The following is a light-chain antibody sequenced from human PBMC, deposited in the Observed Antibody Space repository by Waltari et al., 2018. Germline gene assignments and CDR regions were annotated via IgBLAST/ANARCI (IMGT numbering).Light chain of an antibody. J-gene: IGLJ3*02. CDR2: EDT. Sequence: SSDLTQPPSVSVSPGQTARTTCTGDALAKKYAYWYQQKSGQAPVLVIFEDTKRPSGIPERFSGSSSGTMATLTITGAQVEDEADYYCYSTDSSGHERVFGGGTKLTVL. V-gene: IGLV3-10*01. CDR3: YSTDSSGHERV. CDR1: ALAKKY.